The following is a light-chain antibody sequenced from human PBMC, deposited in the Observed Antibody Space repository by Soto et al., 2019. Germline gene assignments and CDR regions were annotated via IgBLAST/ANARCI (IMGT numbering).Light chain of an antibody. V-gene: IGLV2-8*01. J-gene: IGLJ2*01. Sequence: QSALTQPPSASGSPGQSVTISCTGTSSDVGGYNYVSWYQQHPGKAPKLMSYEVSKRPSGVPDRFSGSKSGNTASLTVSGSQAEDEADYYCSSYAGSNTVVFCGGTKLTVL. CDR3: SSYAGSNTVV. CDR2: EVS. CDR1: SSDVGGYNY.